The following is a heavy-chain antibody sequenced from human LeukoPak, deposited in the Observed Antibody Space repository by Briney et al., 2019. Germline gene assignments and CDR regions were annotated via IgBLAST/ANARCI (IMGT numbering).Heavy chain of an antibody. D-gene: IGHD5-18*01. CDR1: GFTFSSYA. CDR3: ARAIRIQLWTRLDY. J-gene: IGHJ4*02. CDR2: ISYDGSNK. V-gene: IGHV3-30-3*01. Sequence: GGSLRLSCAASGFTFSSYAMHWVRQAPGKGLEWVAVISYDGSNKYYADSVKGRLTISRDNSKNTLYLQMNSLRAEDTAVYYCARAIRIQLWTRLDYWGQGTLVTVSS.